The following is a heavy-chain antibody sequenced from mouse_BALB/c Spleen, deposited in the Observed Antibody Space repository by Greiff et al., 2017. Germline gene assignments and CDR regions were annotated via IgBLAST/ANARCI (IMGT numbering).Heavy chain of an antibody. V-gene: IGHV2-6-7*01. D-gene: IGHD1-2*01. CDR2: IWGDGST. J-gene: IGHJ1*01. Sequence: VKLVESGPGLVAPSQSLSITCTVSGFSLTGYGVNWVRQPPGKGLEWLGMIWGDGSTDYNSALKSRLSISKDNSKSQVFLKMNSLQTDDTARYYWSKDPHYHGYGWYFDVWGAGTTVTVSS. CDR3: SKDPHYHGYGWYFDV. CDR1: GFSLTGYG.